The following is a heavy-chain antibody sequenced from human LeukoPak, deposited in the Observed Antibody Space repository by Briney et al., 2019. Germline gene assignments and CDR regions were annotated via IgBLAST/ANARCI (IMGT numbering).Heavy chain of an antibody. Sequence: SETLSLTCTVSGGSISSYYWSWIRQPPGKGLEWIGYIYYSGSTNYNPSLKSRVTISVDTSKNQFSLKLSSVTAADTAVYYCARDPAVAGSHWFDPWGQGTLVTVSS. CDR3: ARDPAVAGSHWFDP. D-gene: IGHD6-19*01. CDR1: GGSISSYY. V-gene: IGHV4-59*01. CDR2: IYYSGST. J-gene: IGHJ5*02.